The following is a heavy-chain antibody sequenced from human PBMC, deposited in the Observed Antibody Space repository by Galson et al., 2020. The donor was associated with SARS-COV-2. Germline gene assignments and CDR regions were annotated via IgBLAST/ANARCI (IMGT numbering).Heavy chain of an antibody. CDR3: ARHARWYFDY. V-gene: IGHV4-39*01. Sequence: SQTLSLTCTVSGGSISSSSYYWGWIRQPPGKGLEWIGSIYYSGSTYYNPSLKSRVTISVDTSKNQFSLKLSSVTAADTAVYYCARHARWYFDYWGQGTLVTVSS. CDR1: GGSISSSSYY. J-gene: IGHJ4*02. CDR2: IYYSGST.